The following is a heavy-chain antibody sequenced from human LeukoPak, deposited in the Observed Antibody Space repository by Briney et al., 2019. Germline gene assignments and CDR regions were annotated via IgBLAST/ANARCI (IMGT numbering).Heavy chain of an antibody. CDR3: ARCLGESSPCD. V-gene: IGHV3-20*04. CDR2: INWNGGST. CDR1: GFTFGAYG. J-gene: IGHJ4*02. D-gene: IGHD3-10*01. Sequence: GGSLRLSCAASGFTFGAYGMSWVRHAPGKGLEWVSGINWNGGSTDYADSVKGRFTISRDNAKNSLYLQMNSLRAAGTALYFRARCLGESSPCDWGQGTLVTVSS.